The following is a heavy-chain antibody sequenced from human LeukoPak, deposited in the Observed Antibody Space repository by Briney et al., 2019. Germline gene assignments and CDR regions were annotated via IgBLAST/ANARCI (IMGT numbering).Heavy chain of an antibody. CDR2: IIPIFGTA. J-gene: IGHJ5*02. D-gene: IGHD2-2*01. V-gene: IGHV1-69*05. Sequence: SVKVSCKASGGTFSSYAISWVRQAPGQGLEWMGRIIPIFGTANYAQKFQGRVTITTDESTSTAYMELSSLRSEDTAVYYCARDHCSSTSCYLWWFDPWGQGTLVTVSS. CDR3: ARDHCSSTSCYLWWFDP. CDR1: GGTFSSYA.